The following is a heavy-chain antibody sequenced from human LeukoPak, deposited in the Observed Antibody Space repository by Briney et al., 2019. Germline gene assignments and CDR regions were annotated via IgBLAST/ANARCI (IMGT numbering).Heavy chain of an antibody. V-gene: IGHV3-74*01. CDR2: INSDGSNT. Sequence: GGSLRLSCAASGFTFSDYYMTWIRQAPGKGLVWVSRINSDGSNTNYADSVKGRFTISRDNAKNTLYLQMNSLGADDTAVYYCASRDYWGQGTLVTVSS. CDR1: GFTFSDYY. J-gene: IGHJ4*02. CDR3: ASRDY. D-gene: IGHD5-24*01.